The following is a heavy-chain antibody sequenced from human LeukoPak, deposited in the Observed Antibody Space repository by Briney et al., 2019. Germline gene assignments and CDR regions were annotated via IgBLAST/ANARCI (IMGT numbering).Heavy chain of an antibody. Sequence: GGSLRLSCAASGFTFDDYAMHWVRQAPGKGLEWVSGISWNSGSIGYADSVKGRFTISRDNAKNSLYLQMYSLRAEDTALYYCAKDNGWNDPNGAFDIWGQGTMVTVSS. CDR2: ISWNSGSI. V-gene: IGHV3-9*01. CDR3: AKDNGWNDPNGAFDI. CDR1: GFTFDDYA. D-gene: IGHD1-1*01. J-gene: IGHJ3*02.